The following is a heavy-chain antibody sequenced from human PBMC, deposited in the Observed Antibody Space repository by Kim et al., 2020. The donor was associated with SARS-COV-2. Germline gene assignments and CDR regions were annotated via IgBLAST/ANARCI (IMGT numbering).Heavy chain of an antibody. CDR3: ARIYYDILTGYLRGFDP. CDR1: GFSLSTSGMC. D-gene: IGHD3-9*01. J-gene: IGHJ5*02. Sequence: SGPTLVNPTQTLTLTCTFSGFSLSTSGMCVSWIRQPPGKALEWLALIDWDDDKYYSTSLKTRLTISKDTSKNQVVLTMTNMDPVDTATYYCARIYYDILTGYLRGFDPWGQGTLVTVSS. V-gene: IGHV2-70*01. CDR2: IDWDDDK.